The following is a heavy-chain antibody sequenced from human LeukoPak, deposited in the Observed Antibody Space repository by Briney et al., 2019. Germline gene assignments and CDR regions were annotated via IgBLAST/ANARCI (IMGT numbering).Heavy chain of an antibody. J-gene: IGHJ4*02. CDR2: ISGSGGST. CDR3: VRRAGSERYFDY. D-gene: IGHD3-10*01. Sequence: PGGSLRLSCAASGFTFSSYAMSWVRQAPGKGLEWVSAISGSGGSTYYADSVKGRFTTSRDNSKNTLYLQMNSLTAEDTALYYCVRRAGSERYFDYWGQGTLVTVSS. V-gene: IGHV3-23*01. CDR1: GFTFSSYA.